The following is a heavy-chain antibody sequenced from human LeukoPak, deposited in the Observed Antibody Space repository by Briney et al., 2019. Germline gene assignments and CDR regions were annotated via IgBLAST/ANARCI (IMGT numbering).Heavy chain of an antibody. Sequence: SQTLSLTCTVSGGSISSGGYYWSWIRQHPGKGLEWIGYIYYSGSTYYNPSLKSRVTISVDTSKNQFSLKLSSVTAADTAVYYCASIGYRKNFVDYWGQGTLVTVSS. CDR2: IYYSGST. CDR1: GGSISSGGYY. V-gene: IGHV4-31*03. J-gene: IGHJ4*02. D-gene: IGHD5-18*01. CDR3: ASIGYRKNFVDY.